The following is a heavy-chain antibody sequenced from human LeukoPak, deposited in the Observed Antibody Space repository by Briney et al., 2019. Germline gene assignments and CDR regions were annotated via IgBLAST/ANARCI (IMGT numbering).Heavy chain of an antibody. Sequence: KTSETLSLTCAVYGGSFSGYYWSWIRQPPGKGPEWIGEINHSGSTNYNPSLKSRVTISVDTSKNQFSLKLSSVTAADTAVYYCAKGLAMITFGGVISPPYDYWGQGTLVTVSS. CDR2: INHSGST. V-gene: IGHV4-34*01. D-gene: IGHD3-16*01. CDR1: GGSFSGYY. CDR3: AKGLAMITFGGVISPPYDY. J-gene: IGHJ4*02.